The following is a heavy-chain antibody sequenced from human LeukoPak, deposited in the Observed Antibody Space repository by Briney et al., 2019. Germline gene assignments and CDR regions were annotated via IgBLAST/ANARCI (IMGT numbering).Heavy chain of an antibody. CDR1: GFIFTNYF. D-gene: IGHD6-13*01. V-gene: IGHV3-23*01. CDR3: AKLNRAAAGYPCY. Sequence: PGGSLRLSCAASGFIFTNYFMSWVRQAPGKGLEWVSAISGSGGSTYYADSVKGRFTISRDNSKNTLYLQMNSLRAEDTAVYYCAKLNRAAAGYPCYWGQGTLVTVSS. J-gene: IGHJ4*02. CDR2: ISGSGGST.